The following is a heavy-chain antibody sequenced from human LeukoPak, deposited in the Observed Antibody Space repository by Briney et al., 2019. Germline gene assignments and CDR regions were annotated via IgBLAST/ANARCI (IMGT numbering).Heavy chain of an antibody. D-gene: IGHD3-16*01. Sequence: SVKVSCKASGYTFSGYYIHWVRRAPGQGLEWMGWINPNSGGTNYAQKFQGRVTMTRDTSISTAYMELSRLRSDDTAVYYCARDPGGNQAFDYWGQGTLVTVSS. CDR2: INPNSGGT. J-gene: IGHJ4*02. V-gene: IGHV1-2*02. CDR3: ARDPGGNQAFDY. CDR1: GYTFSGYY.